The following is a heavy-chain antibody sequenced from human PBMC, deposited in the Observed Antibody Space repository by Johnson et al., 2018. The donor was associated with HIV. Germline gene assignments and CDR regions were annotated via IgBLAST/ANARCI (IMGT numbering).Heavy chain of an antibody. V-gene: IGHV3-7*05. J-gene: IGHJ3*01. Sequence: VQLVESGGGLVQPGGSLRLSCAASGFTLSHHWLSWVRQAPGKGLEYVANVNKDGSAKFYVDSVKGRFTISRDNAKNSLYLQMNSLRDEDTAVYYCVTADRGSAWGQGTTVTVSS. D-gene: IGHD1-26*01. CDR2: VNKDGSAK. CDR3: VTADRGSA. CDR1: GFTLSHHW.